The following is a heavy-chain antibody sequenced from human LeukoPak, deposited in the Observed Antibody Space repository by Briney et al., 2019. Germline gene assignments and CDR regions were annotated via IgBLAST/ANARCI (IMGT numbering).Heavy chain of an antibody. CDR1: GFTFSRYW. V-gene: IGHV3-15*01. CDR3: TTDQPPWGSSWYRFDY. Sequence: PGGSLRLSCAASGFTFSRYWMTWVRQAPGKGLEWVGRIKSKTDGGTTDYAAPVKGRFTISRDDSKNTLYLQMNSLKTEDTAVYYCTTDQPPWGSSWYRFDYWGQGTLVTVSS. J-gene: IGHJ4*02. CDR2: IKSKTDGGTT. D-gene: IGHD6-13*01.